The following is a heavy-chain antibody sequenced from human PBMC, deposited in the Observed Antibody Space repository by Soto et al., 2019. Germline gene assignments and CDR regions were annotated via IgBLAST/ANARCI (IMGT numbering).Heavy chain of an antibody. CDR2: ISYDGSNK. Sequence: QPGGSLRLSCAASGFTFSSYGMHWVRQAPGKGLEWVAVISYDGSNKYYADSVKGRFTISRDNSKNTLYLQMNSLRAEDTAVYYCAKDLPRPGIAVAGHFDYWGQGTLVTVSS. CDR1: GFTFSSYG. D-gene: IGHD6-19*01. J-gene: IGHJ4*02. CDR3: AKDLPRPGIAVAGHFDY. V-gene: IGHV3-30*18.